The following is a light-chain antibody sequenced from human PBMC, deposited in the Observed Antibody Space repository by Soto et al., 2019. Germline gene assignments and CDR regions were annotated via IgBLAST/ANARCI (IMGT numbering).Light chain of an antibody. V-gene: IGLV2-14*01. CDR2: EVS. CDR3: AAWDDSLSGRV. J-gene: IGLJ3*02. CDR1: SSDVGAYKF. Sequence: QSALTQPASVSGSPGQSITIFCSGTSSDVGAYKFVSWYRHHPGKAPQVMIYEVSNRPSGVSNRFSGSKSGNTASLTISGLQPEDEGDYYCAAWDDSLSGRVFGGGTKLTVL.